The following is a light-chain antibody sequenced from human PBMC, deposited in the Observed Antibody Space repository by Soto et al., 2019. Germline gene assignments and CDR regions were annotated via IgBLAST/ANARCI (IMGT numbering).Light chain of an antibody. V-gene: IGKV3-20*01. CDR1: QSVSRSY. J-gene: IGKJ2*01. CDR2: GAS. Sequence: EVVLTQSPGTLSLSPGERATLSCRASQSVSRSYLAWYQQKPGQAPRLLIYGASSRATGTPDRCSGSGSGTAFTLTISRLEPEDFAVYYCQQYGSSPYTFGQGPSWRSN. CDR3: QQYGSSPYT.